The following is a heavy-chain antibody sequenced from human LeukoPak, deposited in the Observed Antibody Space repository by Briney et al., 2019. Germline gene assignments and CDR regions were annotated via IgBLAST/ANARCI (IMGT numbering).Heavy chain of an antibody. CDR2: INHSGST. Sequence: SETLSLTCAVYGESFSGYDWSWIRKPPGKGLEWIGEINHSGSTNYNPSLKSRVTISVDTSKNQFSLKLSSVTAADTAVYYCASSYYDSSGYSDAFDIWGQGTMVTVSS. D-gene: IGHD3-22*01. V-gene: IGHV4-34*01. J-gene: IGHJ3*02. CDR3: ASSYYDSSGYSDAFDI. CDR1: GESFSGYD.